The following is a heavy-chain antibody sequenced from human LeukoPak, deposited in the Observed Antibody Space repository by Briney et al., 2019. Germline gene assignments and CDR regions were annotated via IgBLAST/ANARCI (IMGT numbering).Heavy chain of an antibody. CDR2: ISSDGSRT. CDR3: ARETAVSGGIYFDY. J-gene: IGHJ4*02. CDR1: GFTFSSSW. D-gene: IGHD3-10*01. V-gene: IGHV3-74*01. Sequence: GGSLRLSCAASGFTFSSSWMHWVRQAPGKGLVWVSRISSDGSRTTYADSVKGRFTISRDNAKNTLYLQVNSLRAEDTAVYYCARETAVSGGIYFDYWGQGTLVTVSS.